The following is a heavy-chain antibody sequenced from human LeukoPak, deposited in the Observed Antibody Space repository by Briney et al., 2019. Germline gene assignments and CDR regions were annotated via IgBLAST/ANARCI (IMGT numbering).Heavy chain of an antibody. Sequence: GGSLRLSCAASGFSFSSYGMHWVRQAPGKGLEWVAFIRYDGSNKYYADSVRGRFTISRDNAKNSLYLQMNSLRAEDTAVYYCARVGYSGYDYYYYYMDVWGKGTTVTVSS. V-gene: IGHV3-30*02. CDR2: IRYDGSNK. CDR1: GFSFSSYG. CDR3: ARVGYSGYDYYYYYMDV. J-gene: IGHJ6*03. D-gene: IGHD5-12*01.